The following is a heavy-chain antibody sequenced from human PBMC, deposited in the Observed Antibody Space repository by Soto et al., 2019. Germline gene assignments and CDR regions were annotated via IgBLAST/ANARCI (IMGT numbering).Heavy chain of an antibody. J-gene: IGHJ6*02. CDR3: ARDNYYYYGMDV. Sequence: QVQLVQSGAEVKKPGSSVKVSCKASGGTFSSYAISWVRQAPGQGLEWMGGIIPIFGTANYAQKFQGRVXIXAXESTSKAYMELSSLRSEDTAVYYCARDNYYYYGMDVWGQGTTVTVSS. CDR1: GGTFSSYA. CDR2: IIPIFGTA. V-gene: IGHV1-69*12.